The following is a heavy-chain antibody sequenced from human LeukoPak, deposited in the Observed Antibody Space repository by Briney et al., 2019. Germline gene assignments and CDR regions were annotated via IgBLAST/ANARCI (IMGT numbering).Heavy chain of an antibody. CDR2: ISGSGGST. CDR3: AKRAAFWSGYYNYFDY. J-gene: IGHJ4*02. Sequence: GGSLRLSCAASGFTFSSYSMNWVRQAPGKGLEWVSAISGSGGSTYYADSVKGRFTISRDNSKNTLYLQMNSLRAEDTAVYYCAKRAAFWSGYYNYFDYWGQGTLVTVSS. D-gene: IGHD3-3*01. CDR1: GFTFSSYS. V-gene: IGHV3-23*01.